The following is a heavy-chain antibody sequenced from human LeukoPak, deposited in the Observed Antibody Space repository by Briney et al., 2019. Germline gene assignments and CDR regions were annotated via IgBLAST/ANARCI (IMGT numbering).Heavy chain of an antibody. CDR3: AKEEEYYFDY. CDR2: ISKSGGST. CDR1: GFTFNNYA. V-gene: IGHV3-23*01. J-gene: IGHJ4*02. Sequence: GGSLRLSCAASGFTFNNYAMSWVRQAPGKGLEWVSGISKSGGSTYYADSVKGRFTISRDNSKNTLYLQMNSLRAEDTAVYYCAKEEEYYFDYWGQGALVTASS.